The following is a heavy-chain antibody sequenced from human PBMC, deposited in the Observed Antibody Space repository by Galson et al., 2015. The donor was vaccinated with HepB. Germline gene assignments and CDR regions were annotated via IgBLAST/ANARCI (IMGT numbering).Heavy chain of an antibody. CDR3: AVDSSSFGY. CDR1: GFTFSNYA. Sequence: SLRLSCAASGFTFSNYAMNWVRQAPGKGLEWVASITYDDDTKYYADSVKGRFTISRDDSKNTMYLQMNSLRAEYTAVYFCAVDSSSFGYWGQGTLVTVSS. CDR2: ITYDDDTK. J-gene: IGHJ4*02. V-gene: IGHV3-30-3*01.